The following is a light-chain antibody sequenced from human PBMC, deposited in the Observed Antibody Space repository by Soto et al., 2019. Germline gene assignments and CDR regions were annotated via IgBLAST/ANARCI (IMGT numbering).Light chain of an antibody. V-gene: IGKV1-5*01. CDR1: QSISSW. J-gene: IGKJ1*01. CDR3: QQYNSYSLT. Sequence: DIQMTQSPSTLSASVGYRVTITCRASQSISSWLAWYQQKPGXAPKLLIYDASSLESGVPSSFSGSGSGTHFTLTISSLQPDDFATYYCQQYNSYSLTFGQGTKVDIK. CDR2: DAS.